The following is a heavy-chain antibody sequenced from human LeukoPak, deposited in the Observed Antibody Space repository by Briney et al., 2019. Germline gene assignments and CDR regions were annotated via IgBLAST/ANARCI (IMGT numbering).Heavy chain of an antibody. J-gene: IGHJ4*02. Sequence: SQTLSLTCTVSGGSISSGGYYWSWIRQPPGKGLEWIGYIYYSGSTNYNPSLKSRVAMSVDTSKNQFSLKLSSVTAADTAVYYCARAGSSAYVLDYWGQGTLVTVSS. V-gene: IGHV4-61*08. CDR1: GGSISSGGYY. CDR3: ARAGSSAYVLDY. CDR2: IYYSGST. D-gene: IGHD3-22*01.